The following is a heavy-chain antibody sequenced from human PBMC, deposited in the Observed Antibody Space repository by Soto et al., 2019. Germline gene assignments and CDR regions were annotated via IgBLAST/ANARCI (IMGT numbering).Heavy chain of an antibody. CDR3: ARANDILTGYRTFDY. J-gene: IGHJ4*02. CDR2: IYYSGST. Sequence: SETLSLTCTVSGGSISSGGYYWSWIRQHPGKGLEWIGYIYYSGSTYYNPSLKSRVTISVDTSKNQFSLKLSSVTAADTAVYYCARANDILTGYRTFDYWGQGTLVTVSS. V-gene: IGHV4-31*03. CDR1: GGSISSGGYY. D-gene: IGHD3-9*01.